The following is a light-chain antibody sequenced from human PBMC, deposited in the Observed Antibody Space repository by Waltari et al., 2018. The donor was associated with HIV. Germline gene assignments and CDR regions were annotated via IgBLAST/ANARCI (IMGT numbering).Light chain of an antibody. CDR1: SSDVGNYNR. Sequence: QSALTQPPSVSESPGQSVTISCTGTSSDVGNYNRVSWYQQPPGSAPKLMIYEVSNRPSGVPRRFSGSKSGNTASLTISGLQAEDEADYYCSSYTSSNTFVVFGGGTKLTVL. V-gene: IGLV2-18*02. CDR2: EVS. J-gene: IGLJ2*01. CDR3: SSYTSSNTFVV.